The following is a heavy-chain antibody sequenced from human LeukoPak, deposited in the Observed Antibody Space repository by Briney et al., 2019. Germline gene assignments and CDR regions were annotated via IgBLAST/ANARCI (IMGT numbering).Heavy chain of an antibody. Sequence: SETLSLTCTVAGGSISSYYWSWSRQPAGKGLEWIGRIYTSGSTNYNPSLKSRVTMSVDTSKNQFSLKLSSVTAADTAVYYCARAYSSSWYDYYYYGMDVWGQGTTVTVSS. D-gene: IGHD6-13*01. CDR1: GGSISSYY. CDR2: IYTSGST. J-gene: IGHJ6*02. V-gene: IGHV4-4*07. CDR3: ARAYSSSWYDYYYYGMDV.